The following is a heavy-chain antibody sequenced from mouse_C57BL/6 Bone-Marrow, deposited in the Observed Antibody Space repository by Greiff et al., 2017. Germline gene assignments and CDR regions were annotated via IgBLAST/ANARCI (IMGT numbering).Heavy chain of an antibody. Sequence: VQLQQPGAELVKPGASVKLSCKASGYTFTSYWMHWVKQRPGQGLEWIGMIHPNSGSTNYNEKFKSKATLTVDKSSSTAYMQLSSLTSEDSAVYDCARSKRRIEPFAYWGQGTLVTVSA. CDR1: GYTFTSYW. J-gene: IGHJ3*01. V-gene: IGHV1-64*01. CDR3: ARSKRRIEPFAY. CDR2: IHPNSGST.